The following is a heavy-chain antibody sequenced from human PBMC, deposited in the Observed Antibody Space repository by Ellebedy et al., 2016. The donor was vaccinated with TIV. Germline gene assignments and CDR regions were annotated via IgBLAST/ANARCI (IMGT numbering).Heavy chain of an antibody. Sequence: GGSLRLSCAASGFTFSSYSMNWVRQAPGKGLEWVSGITSSGGSTYYADSVKGRFTISRDNSKNTLYLQMNNVRAEDTAVYYCAKKADKYGSSTGYADFWGQGTLVTVSS. J-gene: IGHJ4*02. CDR2: ITSSGGST. CDR3: AKKADKYGSSTGYADF. D-gene: IGHD1-26*01. V-gene: IGHV3-23*01. CDR1: GFTFSSYS.